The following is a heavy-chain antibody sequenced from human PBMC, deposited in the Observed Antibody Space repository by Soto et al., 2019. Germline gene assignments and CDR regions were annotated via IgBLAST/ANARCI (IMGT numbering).Heavy chain of an antibody. CDR3: ARYCTSSSCNQAPYAMDV. CDR1: GFTFSSYA. CDR2: ISGSGGTT. Sequence: GGSLRLSCAASGFTFSSYAMTWVRQAPGKGLGWVSVISGSGGTTHYADSVKGRFTISRDNFKNMLYLQMNSLGAEDTAVFYCARYCTSSSCNQAPYAMDVWGQGTTVTVSS. V-gene: IGHV3-23*01. D-gene: IGHD2-2*01. J-gene: IGHJ6*02.